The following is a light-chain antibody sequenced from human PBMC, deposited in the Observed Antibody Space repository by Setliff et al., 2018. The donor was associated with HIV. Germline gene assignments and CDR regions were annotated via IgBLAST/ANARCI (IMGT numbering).Light chain of an antibody. Sequence: QSVLTQPASVSGSPGQSITISCTGGSSAFGTYNYVSWYQQYPGKPPKLMIYDVTKRPSGVSNRFSGSKSGNTASLTISGLQAEDEADYYCCSYADSNTFVFGTGTKVTV. J-gene: IGLJ1*01. CDR2: DVT. CDR1: SSAFGTYNY. V-gene: IGLV2-23*02. CDR3: CSYADSNTFV.